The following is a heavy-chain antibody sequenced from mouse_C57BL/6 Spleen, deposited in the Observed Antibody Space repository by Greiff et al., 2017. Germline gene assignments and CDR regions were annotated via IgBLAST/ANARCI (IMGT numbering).Heavy chain of an antibody. Sequence: EVKLQESGPGLVKPSQSLSLTCSVTGYSITSGYYWNWIRQFPGNKLEWMGYISYDGSNNYNPSLKNRISITRDTSKNQFFLKLNSVTTEDTATYYCARDSSGYVGYYFDYWGQGTTLTVSS. J-gene: IGHJ2*01. D-gene: IGHD3-2*02. CDR1: GYSITSGYY. CDR2: ISYDGSN. V-gene: IGHV3-6*01. CDR3: ARDSSGYVGYYFDY.